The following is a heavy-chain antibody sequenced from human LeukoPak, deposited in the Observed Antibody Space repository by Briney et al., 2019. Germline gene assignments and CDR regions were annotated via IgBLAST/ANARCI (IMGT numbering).Heavy chain of an antibody. V-gene: IGHV1-18*01. J-gene: IGHJ5*02. Sequence: GASVKVSCKASGYTFTSYGISWVRQAPGQGLEWMGWISAYNGNTNYAQKLQGRVTMTTDTSTSTAYMELRSLRSDDTAVYYCARDLWITIFGVVISSGDWFDPWGQGTLSPSPQ. CDR2: ISAYNGNT. CDR1: GYTFTSYG. CDR3: ARDLWITIFGVVISSGDWFDP. D-gene: IGHD3-3*01.